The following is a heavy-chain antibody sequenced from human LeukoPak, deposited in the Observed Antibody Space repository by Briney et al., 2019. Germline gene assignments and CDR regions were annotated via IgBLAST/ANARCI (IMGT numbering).Heavy chain of an antibody. J-gene: IGHJ6*03. CDR1: GFTFSIFG. V-gene: IGHV3-33*01. D-gene: IGHD2-2*01. Sequence: GGSLRLSCAASGFTFSIFGMHWVRPAPGKGLEWVAVIWYDGSNKYYADSVKGRFTISRDNSKNTLYLQMNSLRGEDTAVYYCARGSRYYYYMDVWGKGTTVTVSS. CDR2: IWYDGSNK. CDR3: ARGSRYYYYMDV.